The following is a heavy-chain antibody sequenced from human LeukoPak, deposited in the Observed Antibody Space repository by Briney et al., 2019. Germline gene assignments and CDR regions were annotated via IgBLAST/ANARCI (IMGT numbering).Heavy chain of an antibody. V-gene: IGHV4-34*01. CDR1: GGSFSGYY. CDR2: INHSGST. Sequence: SETLSLTCAVYGGSFSGYYWSWIRQPPGKGLEWIGEINHSGSTNYNPSLKSRVTISVDTSKNQFSLKLSSVTAADTAVYYCARVFPDYVWGSHRSPYYFDYWGQGTLVTVSS. J-gene: IGHJ4*02. CDR3: ARVFPDYVWGSHRSPYYFDY. D-gene: IGHD3-16*02.